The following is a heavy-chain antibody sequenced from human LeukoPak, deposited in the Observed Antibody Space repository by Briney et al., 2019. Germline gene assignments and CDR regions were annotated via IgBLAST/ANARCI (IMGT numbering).Heavy chain of an antibody. CDR1: GFTLNKYW. D-gene: IGHD4-17*01. Sequence: GGSLRLSCEASGFTLNKYWMHWVRQAPGKGLVWVSRITGDGSDIAYADSVKGRFTVSRDDAKNTLFLQMTCLRVEDTAIYYCARDAYTTASNWLDPWGQGTLVTVSS. CDR2: ITGDGSDI. CDR3: ARDAYTTASNWLDP. J-gene: IGHJ5*02. V-gene: IGHV3-74*01.